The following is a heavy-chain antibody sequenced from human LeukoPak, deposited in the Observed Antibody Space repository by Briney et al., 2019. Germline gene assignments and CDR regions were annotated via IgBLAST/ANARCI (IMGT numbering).Heavy chain of an antibody. Sequence: GGSLRLSCAASGFTFSSYEMNWVRQAPGKGLEWVSYISSSGSTIYYADSVKGRFTISRDNAKNSLYLQMNSLRAEDTAVYYCARDGYYYDSSGYYDWGQGTLVTVSS. CDR2: ISSSGSTI. CDR1: GFTFSSYE. CDR3: ARDGYYYDSSGYYD. D-gene: IGHD3-22*01. J-gene: IGHJ4*02. V-gene: IGHV3-48*03.